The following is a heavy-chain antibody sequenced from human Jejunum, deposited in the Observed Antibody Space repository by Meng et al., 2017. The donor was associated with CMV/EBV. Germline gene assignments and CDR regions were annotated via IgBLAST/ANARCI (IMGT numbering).Heavy chain of an antibody. CDR1: GYVFNTKG. J-gene: IGHJ4*02. Sequence: GYVFNTKGISWVGQDSGQGFEWIGWISPYNGNTKLADKFQGRVTLTTDSSTRTVYMDLRSLTSDDTAMYYCARERPGSGYQVTDYWGQGTRVTVSS. D-gene: IGHD2-2*01. CDR3: ARERPGSGYQVTDY. CDR2: ISPYNGNT. V-gene: IGHV1-18*01.